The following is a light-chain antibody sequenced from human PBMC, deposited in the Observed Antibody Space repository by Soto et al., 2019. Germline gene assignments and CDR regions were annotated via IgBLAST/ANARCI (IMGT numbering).Light chain of an antibody. CDR2: DVS. CDR1: SSDVGGYNY. V-gene: IGLV2-14*01. CDR3: SSYKSSSTPVA. Sequence: QSALTQPASVSGSPGQSITISCTGTSSDVGGYNYVSWYQQHPGKAPKLMIYDVSNRPSGVSNRFSGSKSGNTASLTISGLQAEDEADYYCSSYKSSSTPVAFGAGTKVTVL. J-gene: IGLJ2*01.